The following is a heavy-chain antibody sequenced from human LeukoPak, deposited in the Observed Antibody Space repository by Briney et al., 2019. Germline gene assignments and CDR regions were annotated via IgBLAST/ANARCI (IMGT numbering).Heavy chain of an antibody. Sequence: GGSLRLSCAASGFTFSNHAMSWVRQAPGKGPEWVSRISSRSTYTDYADSVKGRFTISRDNSKNTLNLQMHSLRAEDTAVYYCAKDDQGDCTSSSCYRWFDPWGQGTRVSVSS. J-gene: IGHJ5*02. V-gene: IGHV3-23*01. CDR3: AKDDQGDCTSSSCYRWFDP. CDR1: GFTFSNHA. CDR2: ISSRSTYT. D-gene: IGHD2-2*02.